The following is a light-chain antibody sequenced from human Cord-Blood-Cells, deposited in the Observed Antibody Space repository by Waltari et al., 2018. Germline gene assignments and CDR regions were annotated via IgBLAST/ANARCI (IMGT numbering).Light chain of an antibody. Sequence: QSALTQPASVSGSPGQSITISCTGTSSDVGSYNLVSWYQQHPGKAPKLIIYEGSKRHSGVSKRFSGSKSGNTASLTISGLQAEDEADYYCCSYAGSSTVVFGGGTKLTVL. J-gene: IGLJ2*01. CDR1: SSDVGSYNL. CDR3: CSYAGSSTVV. V-gene: IGLV2-23*01. CDR2: EGS.